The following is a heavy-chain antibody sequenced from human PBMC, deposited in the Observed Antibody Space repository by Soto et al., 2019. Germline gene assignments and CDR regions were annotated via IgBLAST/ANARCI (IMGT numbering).Heavy chain of an antibody. D-gene: IGHD6-19*01. J-gene: IGHJ4*02. V-gene: IGHV1-69*13. CDR1: GGTFSSYA. CDR2: IIPIFGTA. CDR3: ARVGNRYSSGWYAPDFDY. Sequence: GASVKVSCKASGGTFSSYAISWVRQAPGLGLEWMGGIIPIFGTANYAQKFQGRVTITADESTSTAYMELSSLRSEDTAVYYCARVGNRYSSGWYAPDFDYWGQGTLVTVSS.